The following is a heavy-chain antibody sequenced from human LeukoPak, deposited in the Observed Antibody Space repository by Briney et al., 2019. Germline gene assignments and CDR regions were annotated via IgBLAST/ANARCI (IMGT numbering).Heavy chain of an antibody. J-gene: IGHJ5*02. Sequence: ASVKVSCKASGYTFTSYYMHWVRQAPGQGLEWMGIINPSGGSTSYAQKFQGRVTMTGDTSTSTVYMELSSLRSEDTAVYYCARGGGIVVAAAATGPEFDPWGQGTLVTVSS. CDR2: INPSGGST. V-gene: IGHV1-46*01. CDR3: ARGGGIVVAAAATGPEFDP. D-gene: IGHD2-15*01. CDR1: GYTFTSYY.